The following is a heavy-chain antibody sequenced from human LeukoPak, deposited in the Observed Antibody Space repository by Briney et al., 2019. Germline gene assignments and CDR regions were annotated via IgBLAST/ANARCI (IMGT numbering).Heavy chain of an antibody. J-gene: IGHJ4*02. CDR1: GGSISSSSYY. Sequence: PSETLSLTCTISGGSISSSSYYWGWIRQPPGKGLEWIGSIYYSGSTYYNPSLKSRVTISVDTSKNQFSLELSSVTAADTAIYYCARRRLGLLYFFDYWGQGTLVTVPS. D-gene: IGHD2-2*01. V-gene: IGHV4-39*01. CDR3: ARRRLGLLYFFDY. CDR2: IYYSGST.